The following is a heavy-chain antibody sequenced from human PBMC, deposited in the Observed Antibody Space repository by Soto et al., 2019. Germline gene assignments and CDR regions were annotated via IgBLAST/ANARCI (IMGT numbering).Heavy chain of an antibody. J-gene: IGHJ4*02. D-gene: IGHD6-13*01. Sequence: PSETLSLTCTVSGDSIISTSSYWAWIRQPPGKGLEWIGSIYYSGSTHYNSSLKSRVTISVDTSKNQFSLKLSSVTAADTAVYYCARRGYSSSWYFDYWGQGTLVTVSS. CDR2: IYYSGST. CDR1: GDSIISTSSY. V-gene: IGHV4-39*01. CDR3: ARRGYSSSWYFDY.